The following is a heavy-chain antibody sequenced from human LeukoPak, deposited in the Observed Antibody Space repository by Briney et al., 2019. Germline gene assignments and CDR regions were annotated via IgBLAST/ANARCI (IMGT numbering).Heavy chain of an antibody. J-gene: IGHJ3*02. CDR2: ISSSSSYI. CDR3: VRDMVNGVGYFAGCFDAFDI. CDR1: GFTFTSYS. V-gene: IGHV3-21*03. Sequence: AGSLRLSCAASGFTFTSYSMNWVRQAPGKGLEGGSSISSSSSYIYYADSVKGRFTISRDNANNSVYLQMNSLRAVGTAVYYCVRDMVNGVGYFAGCFDAFDIWGRGTMVTVSS. D-gene: IGHD2-8*01.